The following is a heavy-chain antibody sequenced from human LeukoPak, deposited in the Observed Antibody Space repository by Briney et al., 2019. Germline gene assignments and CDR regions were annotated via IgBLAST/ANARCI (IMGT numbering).Heavy chain of an antibody. CDR1: GYTFNSYP. Sequence: ASVKVSCKASGYTFNSYPLTWVRQAPGVGFEWVGWITADNFNTNYAQKFQGRVTLTKETSTNTAYMEMRSLMSDDTAVYYCARVRTPFGVVASPDALDVWGQGTTVTVSS. V-gene: IGHV1-18*01. J-gene: IGHJ6*02. CDR3: ARVRTPFGVVASPDALDV. CDR2: ITADNFNT. D-gene: IGHD3-3*01.